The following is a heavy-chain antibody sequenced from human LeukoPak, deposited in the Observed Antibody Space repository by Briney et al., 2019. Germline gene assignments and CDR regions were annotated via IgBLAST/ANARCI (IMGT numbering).Heavy chain of an antibody. CDR3: AHRLDDYGDYKVGHFDY. Sequence: ESGPTLVNPTQTLTLTCTFSGFSLTSHGVGVGWIRQPPGKALEWLALIYWDDDKRYSPSLKSRLTITKDTSKNQVVLTMTNMDPVDTATYYCAHRLDDYGDYKVGHFDYWGQGTLVTVSS. J-gene: IGHJ4*02. D-gene: IGHD4-17*01. CDR2: IYWDDDK. CDR1: GFSLTSHGVG. V-gene: IGHV2-5*02.